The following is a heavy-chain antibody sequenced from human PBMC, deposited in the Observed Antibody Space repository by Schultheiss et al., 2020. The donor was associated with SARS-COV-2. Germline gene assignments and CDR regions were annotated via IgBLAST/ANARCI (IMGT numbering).Heavy chain of an antibody. Sequence: GGSLRLSCAASGFTFSNAWMSWVRQAPGKGLEWVANIKQDGSEKYYVDSVKGRFTISRDNSKNTLYLQMNSLRAEDTAVYYCANTIMITFGGVYYFDYWGQGTLVTVSS. CDR3: ANTIMITFGGVYYFDY. CDR2: IKQDGSEK. D-gene: IGHD3-16*01. V-gene: IGHV3-7*03. CDR1: GFTFSNAW. J-gene: IGHJ4*02.